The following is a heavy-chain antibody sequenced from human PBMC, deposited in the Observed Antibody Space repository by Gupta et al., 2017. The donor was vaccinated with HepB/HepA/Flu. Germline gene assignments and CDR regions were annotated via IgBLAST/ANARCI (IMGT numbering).Heavy chain of an antibody. CDR3: ARKLHTGSFSASWFDP. CDR2: INYSGNT. Sequence: QLQLQESGPGLVKPSETLSLTCTVSGGSITTNGYYWGWIRQPPGKGLEWIGSINYSGNTFYNPSLKSRVTISVDTSKNQFSLKLDSVTAADTAVYLCARKLHTGSFSASWFDPWGQRTLVTVSS. D-gene: IGHD1-26*01. J-gene: IGHJ5*02. CDR1: GGSITTNGYY. V-gene: IGHV4-39*01.